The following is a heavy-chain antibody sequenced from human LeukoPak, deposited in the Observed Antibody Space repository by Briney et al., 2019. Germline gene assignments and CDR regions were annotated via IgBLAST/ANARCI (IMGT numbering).Heavy chain of an antibody. Sequence: GGSLRLSCAASGFTFSDYSMNWVRQAPGKGLGWVSYISSSSSTIYYADSVKGRFTISRDNAKNSLFLQMNSLRDEDSAVYYCARAFGFGNQGASRFDPWGQGTLVTVSS. CDR1: GFTFSDYS. CDR3: ARAFGFGNQGASRFDP. J-gene: IGHJ5*02. V-gene: IGHV3-48*02. CDR2: ISSSSSTI. D-gene: IGHD3-3*01.